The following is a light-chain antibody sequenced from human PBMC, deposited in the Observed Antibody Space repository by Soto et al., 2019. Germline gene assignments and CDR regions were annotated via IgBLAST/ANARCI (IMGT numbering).Light chain of an antibody. J-gene: IGKJ4*01. Sequence: EIVLTQSPATLSLSPGERATLSCRAGQSVSSYLAWYQQKPGLAPRLLIYDASNRATGIPARFSGSGSGTDFTLTISSLEPEDFAVYYCQHRVSWPLTFGGGTKVEIK. CDR1: QSVSSY. CDR3: QHRVSWPLT. CDR2: DAS. V-gene: IGKV3-11*01.